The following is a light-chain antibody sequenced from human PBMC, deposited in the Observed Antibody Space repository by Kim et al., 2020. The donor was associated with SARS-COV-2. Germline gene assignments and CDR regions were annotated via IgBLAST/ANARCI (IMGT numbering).Light chain of an antibody. CDR3: SSYTGSATWV. CDR2: DVT. Sequence: GQSITISCTGTSSDIGAYDYVSWYQQHPGSAPKLMIYDVTNRPSGVSNRFSGSKSGNTASLTISGLQAEDEADYYCSSYTGSATWVFGGGTQLTVL. CDR1: SSDIGAYDY. V-gene: IGLV2-14*03. J-gene: IGLJ3*02.